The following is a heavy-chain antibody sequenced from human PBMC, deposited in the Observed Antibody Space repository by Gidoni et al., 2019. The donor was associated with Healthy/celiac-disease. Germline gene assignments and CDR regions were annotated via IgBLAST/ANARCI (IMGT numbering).Heavy chain of an antibody. Sequence: QVQLVASGGGVVQPGRSLRLSCAAAGFTFSTYAMHWVRQAPGKGLEWVAVISYDGSNKYYADSVKGRFTISRDNSKNTLYLQMNSLRAEDTAVYYCARDPGARLAYCGGDCSTYFDYWGQGTLVTVSS. CDR3: ARDPGARLAYCGGDCSTYFDY. CDR2: ISYDGSNK. V-gene: IGHV3-30-3*01. CDR1: GFTFSTYA. J-gene: IGHJ4*02. D-gene: IGHD2-21*02.